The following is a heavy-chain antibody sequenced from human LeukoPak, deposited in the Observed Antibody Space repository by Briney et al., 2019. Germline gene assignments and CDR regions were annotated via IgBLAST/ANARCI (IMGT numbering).Heavy chain of an antibody. J-gene: IGHJ6*02. Sequence: SHTLSLTCAISGDSVSSNSAAWNWIRQSPSRGLERLGPTYSRSKCYNDYAVSVKSRITINQDTSKKQFSLQMNTGTPEYTAVYYCAGETGTTWYDDDGIDAWGQGTT. CDR1: GDSVSSNSAA. CDR2: TYSRSKCYN. V-gene: IGHV6-1*01. CDR3: AGETGTTWYDDDGIDA. D-gene: IGHD1-1*01.